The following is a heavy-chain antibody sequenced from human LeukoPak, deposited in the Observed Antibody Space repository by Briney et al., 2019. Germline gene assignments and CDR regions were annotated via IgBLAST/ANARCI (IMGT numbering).Heavy chain of an antibody. CDR3: ARGLEYSYSFFDY. Sequence: GGSLRLSCAASGFTFSSHAMGWVRQAPGKGLGWVSDISGSGGTTYYADSVKGRFTISRDNSKNTLYLQMDRLRAEDTAVYYCARGLEYSYSFFDYWGQGTLVTLSS. CDR1: GFTFSSHA. D-gene: IGHD6-6*01. CDR2: ISGSGGTT. J-gene: IGHJ4*02. V-gene: IGHV3-23*01.